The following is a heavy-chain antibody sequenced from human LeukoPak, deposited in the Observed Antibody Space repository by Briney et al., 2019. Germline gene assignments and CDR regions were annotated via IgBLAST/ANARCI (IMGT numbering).Heavy chain of an antibody. Sequence: SETLSLTCTVSGGSISSSSYYWGWIRQPPGKGLEWIGSIYYSGSTYYNPSLKSRVTISVDTSKNQFSLKLTSVTAADTAVYYCARDRNYDFWTGYYYGHFDFWGQGTLVTVSS. CDR1: GGSISSSSYY. V-gene: IGHV4-39*07. J-gene: IGHJ4*02. D-gene: IGHD3-3*01. CDR3: ARDRNYDFWTGYYYGHFDF. CDR2: IYYSGST.